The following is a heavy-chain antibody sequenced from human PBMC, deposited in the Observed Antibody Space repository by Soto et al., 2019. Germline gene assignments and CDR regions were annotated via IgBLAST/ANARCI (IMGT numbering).Heavy chain of an antibody. CDR3: ARDTYDSSGYYSDY. CDR1: GFTFSSYG. V-gene: IGHV3-33*01. J-gene: IGHJ4*02. CDR2: IWYDGSNK. D-gene: IGHD3-22*01. Sequence: GGSLRLSCAASGFTFSSYGMHWVRQAPGKGLEWVAIIWYDGSNKYYADSVKGRFTISRDNSKNTLYLQMNSLRAEDTAVYYCARDTYDSSGYYSDYWGQGTLVTVSS.